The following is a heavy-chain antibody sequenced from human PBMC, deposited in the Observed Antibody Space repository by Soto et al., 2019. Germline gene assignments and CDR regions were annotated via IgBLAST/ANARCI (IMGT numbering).Heavy chain of an antibody. J-gene: IGHJ4*02. D-gene: IGHD2-8*02. CDR1: GGSFSGYY. Sequence: QVQLHQWGAGRLKPSETLSLTCAVYGGSFSGYYWTWIRQPPGTGLEWIGEINHSGGTNYNPSLKSRGTISVDTPKNQFSLKLTSVTAADTAVYYCARDKITGLCDYWGQGPLVTVSS. CDR2: INHSGGT. CDR3: ARDKITGLCDY. V-gene: IGHV4-34*01.